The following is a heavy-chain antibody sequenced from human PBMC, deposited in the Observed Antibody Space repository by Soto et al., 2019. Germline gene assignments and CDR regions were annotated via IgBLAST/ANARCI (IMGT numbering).Heavy chain of an antibody. CDR3: TTLQSYGLDY. CDR2: IKSKSDGGTP. V-gene: IGHV3-15*01. CDR1: GFTFDNVW. D-gene: IGHD5-18*01. Sequence: LRLSCATSGFTFDNVWMTWVRQAPGKGLEWVGHIKSKSDGGTPSYAAAVKGRFTISRDDAKNTVYVQMHSLKTEDTAVYYCTTLQSYGLDYWGQGALVTVYS. J-gene: IGHJ4*02.